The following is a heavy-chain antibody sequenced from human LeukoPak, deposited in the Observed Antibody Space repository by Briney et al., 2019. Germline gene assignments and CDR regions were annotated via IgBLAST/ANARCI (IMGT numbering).Heavy chain of an antibody. Sequence: GGSLRLSCAASGFTVSSNYMSWVRQAPGKGLEWVSVIYSGGSTYYADSVKGRFTISRDNSKNTLYLQMNSLRAEDTAVYYCARAAARGEYCSGGSCYRVDYYGMDVWGQGTTVTVSS. CDR3: ARAAARGEYCSGGSCYRVDYYGMDV. D-gene: IGHD2-15*01. CDR2: IYSGGST. CDR1: GFTVSSNY. J-gene: IGHJ6*02. V-gene: IGHV3-53*01.